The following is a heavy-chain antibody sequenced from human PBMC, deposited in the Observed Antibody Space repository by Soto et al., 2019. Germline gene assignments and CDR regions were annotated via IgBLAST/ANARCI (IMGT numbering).Heavy chain of an antibody. CDR1: GYTFTSYG. Sequence: ASVKVSCKASGYTFTSYGISWVRQAPGQGLEWMGWISAYNGNTNYAQKLQGRVTMTTDTSTSTAYMELRSLRSDDTAVYYCARDFRRIAVAVTQYYFDYWGQGTLVTVSS. J-gene: IGHJ4*02. V-gene: IGHV1-18*01. D-gene: IGHD6-19*01. CDR2: ISAYNGNT. CDR3: ARDFRRIAVAVTQYYFDY.